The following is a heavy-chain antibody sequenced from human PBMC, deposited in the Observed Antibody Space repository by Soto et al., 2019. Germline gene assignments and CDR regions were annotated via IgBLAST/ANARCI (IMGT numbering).Heavy chain of an antibody. Sequence: QLQLQESGPGLVEPSQTLSLTCTVSGGSISGVGYYWSWIRQNPGKGPEGIGYIFHDGTTYYNPSLKSRLTISVDTSKTQFSLKLNSVTAADTAVYYCARALTAAAGWANWFDLWGQGTLVTVSS. J-gene: IGHJ5*02. CDR1: GGSISGVGYY. CDR2: IFHDGTT. D-gene: IGHD6-13*01. CDR3: ARALTAAAGWANWFDL. V-gene: IGHV4-31*03.